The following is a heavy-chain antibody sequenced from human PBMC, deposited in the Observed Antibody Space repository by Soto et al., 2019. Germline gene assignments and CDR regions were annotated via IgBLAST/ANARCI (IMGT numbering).Heavy chain of an antibody. Sequence: ASVKVSCKASGYTFTSYDINWVRQATGQGLEWMGWMNPNSGNTGYAQKFQGRVTMTRNTSISTAYMELSSLRSEDTAVYYCARGSSSWYLGAYYYYMDVWGKGTTVTVSS. CDR2: MNPNSGNT. V-gene: IGHV1-8*01. D-gene: IGHD6-13*01. J-gene: IGHJ6*03. CDR3: ARGSSSWYLGAYYYYMDV. CDR1: GYTFTSYD.